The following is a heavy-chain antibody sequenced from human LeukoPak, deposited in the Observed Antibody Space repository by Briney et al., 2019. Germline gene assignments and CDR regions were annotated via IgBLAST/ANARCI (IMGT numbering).Heavy chain of an antibody. CDR2: VYYSGST. V-gene: IGHV4-59*08. CDR1: GFTFSGYW. Sequence: PGGSLRLSCAASGFTFSGYWMSWIRQPPGRGLEWIGFVYYSGSTKYNPSLKSRVTISVDTSKNQFSLKLTSVTAADTAVYYCARYGSGSYSDDHFQHWGQGTLVTVSS. D-gene: IGHD3-10*01. J-gene: IGHJ1*01. CDR3: ARYGSGSYSDDHFQH.